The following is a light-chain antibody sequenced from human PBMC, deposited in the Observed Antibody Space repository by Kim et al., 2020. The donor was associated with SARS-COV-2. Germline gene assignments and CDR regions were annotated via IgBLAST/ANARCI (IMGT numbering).Light chain of an antibody. J-gene: IGKJ3*01. Sequence: ASVGDRVTITCRTTQSICSHLDWYQQKPGRAPKLLISAASTLQGGVPSRFSGSGSETDFTLTISSLQPEDFATYFCQQNYITPFTFGPGTKVDIK. CDR2: AAS. CDR3: QQNYITPFT. CDR1: QSICSH. V-gene: IGKV1-39*01.